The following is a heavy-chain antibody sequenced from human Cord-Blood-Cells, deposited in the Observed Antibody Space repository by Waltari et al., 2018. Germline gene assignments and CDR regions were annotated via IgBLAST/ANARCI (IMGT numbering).Heavy chain of an antibody. V-gene: IGHV5-51*01. Sequence: EVQLVQSGAEVKTPGESLKISCKGSGYSFTRYWIGRVRRLPGKGLEWMGIIYPGDSDTRYSPSFQGQVTISADKSISTAYLQWSSLKASDTAMYYCARQIAAAGTVYYFDYWGQGTLVTVSS. CDR1: GYSFTRYW. J-gene: IGHJ4*02. CDR2: IYPGDSDT. CDR3: ARQIAAAGTVYYFDY. D-gene: IGHD6-13*01.